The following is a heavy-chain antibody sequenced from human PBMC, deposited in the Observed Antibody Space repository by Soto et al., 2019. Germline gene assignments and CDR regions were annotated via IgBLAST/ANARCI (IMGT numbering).Heavy chain of an antibody. CDR2: ITYEGSHG. CDR1: GFDFNKFG. CDR3: AKDVTVAGAPIYNTGLDV. D-gene: IGHD6-19*01. Sequence: QVQLVQSGGGLVQPGRSLRLSCAASGFDFNKFGLHWVRQTPGKGLEWVAFITYEGSHGDHADSVKGRFTVSRDNSKNMLYLQMDSLRPEDTAVYYCAKDVTVAGAPIYNTGLDVWGQGTTVTVTS. V-gene: IGHV3-30*18. J-gene: IGHJ6*02.